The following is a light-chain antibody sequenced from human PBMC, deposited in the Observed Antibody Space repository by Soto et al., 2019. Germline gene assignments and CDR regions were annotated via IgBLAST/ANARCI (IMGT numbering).Light chain of an antibody. V-gene: IGKV1-39*01. Sequence: DIQMTQSPSSLSASVGDRVTITCRASQSISSYLNWYQQKPGKAPKLLIYAASSLQSGVPSRFSGSGSGTDFTLTISSLQPEDFATYYCQQSYSTTPSITFGPGTKVDIK. J-gene: IGKJ3*01. CDR1: QSISSY. CDR2: AAS. CDR3: QQSYSTTPSIT.